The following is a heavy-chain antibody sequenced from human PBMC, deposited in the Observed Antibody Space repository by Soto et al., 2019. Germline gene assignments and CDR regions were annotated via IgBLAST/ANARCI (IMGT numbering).Heavy chain of an antibody. Sequence: ASVKVSCKASGSTFSSYAISWVRQAPGQGLEWMGGIIPIFGTANYAQKFQGRVTITADESTSTAYMELSSLRSEDTAVYYCARDLGQHDYGAEDAFDIWGQGTMVTVSS. CDR3: ARDLGQHDYGAEDAFDI. CDR1: GSTFSSYA. D-gene: IGHD4-17*01. V-gene: IGHV1-69*13. J-gene: IGHJ3*02. CDR2: IIPIFGTA.